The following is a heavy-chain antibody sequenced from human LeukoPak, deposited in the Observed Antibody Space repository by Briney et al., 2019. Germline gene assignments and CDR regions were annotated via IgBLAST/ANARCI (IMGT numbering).Heavy chain of an antibody. CDR2: IIPIFGTA. CDR3: ARVSFYCGGDCYSRSYFDY. CDR1: GGTFSSYA. V-gene: IGHV1-69*13. Sequence: SVKVSCKASGGTFSSYAISWVRQAPGQGLEWMGGIIPIFGTANYAQKFQGRVTITADESTGTAYMELSSLRSEDTAVYYCARVSFYCGGDCYSRSYFDYWGQGTLVTVSS. D-gene: IGHD2-21*02. J-gene: IGHJ4*02.